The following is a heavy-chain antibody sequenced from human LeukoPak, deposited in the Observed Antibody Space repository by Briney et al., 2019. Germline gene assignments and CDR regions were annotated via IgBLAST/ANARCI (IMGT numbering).Heavy chain of an antibody. V-gene: IGHV4-59*08. CDR1: GGSISSYY. CDR2: IYYSVTT. D-gene: IGHD6-19*01. J-gene: IGHJ4*02. CDR3: ARQKRNSSGWYGDY. Sequence: SETQSLTSSASGGSISSYYWSWFRQPPGKGLEWNGYIYYSVTTYYNPTLKSRITISIDTSTSQFSLTLSSVTAADTAVYYCARQKRNSSGWYGDYWGQGTLVTVSS.